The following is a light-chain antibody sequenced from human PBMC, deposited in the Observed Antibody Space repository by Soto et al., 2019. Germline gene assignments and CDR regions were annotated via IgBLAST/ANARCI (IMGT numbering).Light chain of an antibody. J-gene: IGKJ1*01. CDR2: GAS. Sequence: EILMTQSPATLSVSPGETAILSCRASQNIGTNLVWYQQQPGQAPRLLLYGASTRATGVPARFIGSGSGIDFTLTVSSLQSEDFSVSYSQQYYNWPPWTFGLGTKVEIK. CDR1: QNIGTN. V-gene: IGKV3-15*01. CDR3: QQYYNWPPWT.